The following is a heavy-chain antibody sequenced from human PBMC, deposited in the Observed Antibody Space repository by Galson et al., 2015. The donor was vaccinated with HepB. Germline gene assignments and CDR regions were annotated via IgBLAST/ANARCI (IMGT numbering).Heavy chain of an antibody. J-gene: IGHJ6*02. D-gene: IGHD3-9*01. CDR2: IIPIFGTA. CDR3: ARAGTEDYDILTGSRPSIYYYYGMDV. V-gene: IGHV1-69*13. CDR1: GGTFSSYA. Sequence: SVKVSCKASGGTFSSYAISWVRQAPGQGLEWMGGIIPIFGTANYAQKFQGRVTITADESTSTAYMELSSLRSEDTAVYYCARAGTEDYDILTGSRPSIYYYYGMDVWGQGTTVTVSS.